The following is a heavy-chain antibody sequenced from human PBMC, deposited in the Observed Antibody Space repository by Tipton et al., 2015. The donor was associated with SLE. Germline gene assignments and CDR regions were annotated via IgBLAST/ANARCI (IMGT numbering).Heavy chain of an antibody. CDR1: GFTFITSA. J-gene: IGHJ4*02. D-gene: IGHD3-16*01. Sequence: SLRLSCAASGFTFITSAMHGVRQAPGKGLEWVAVIWYDGSNKFYADSVKGRFTISRDNSKNTVSLQMNSLRVEDTAVYFCARGRGGEFLDYWGQGTLVTVSS. CDR2: IWYDGSNK. V-gene: IGHV3-33*01. CDR3: ARGRGGEFLDY.